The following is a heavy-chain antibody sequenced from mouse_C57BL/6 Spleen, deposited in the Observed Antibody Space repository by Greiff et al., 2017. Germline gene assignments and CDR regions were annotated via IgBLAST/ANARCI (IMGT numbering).Heavy chain of an antibody. CDR1: GFTFNTYA. Sequence: EVQRVASGGGLVQPKGSLKLSCAASGFTFNTYAMHWVRQAPGKGLEWVARIRSKSSNYATYYADSVKDRFTISRDDSQSMLYLQMNNLKTEDTAMYYCVRDGDYGYWFAYWGQGTLVTVSA. J-gene: IGHJ3*01. V-gene: IGHV10-3*01. CDR2: IRSKSSNYAT. D-gene: IGHD2-2*01. CDR3: VRDGDYGYWFAY.